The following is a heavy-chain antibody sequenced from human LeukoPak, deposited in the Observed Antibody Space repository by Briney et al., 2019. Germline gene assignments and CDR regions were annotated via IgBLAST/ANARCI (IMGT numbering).Heavy chain of an antibody. J-gene: IGHJ4*02. V-gene: IGHV1-2*02. CDR1: GYTFTGYY. CDR2: INPNSGGT. D-gene: IGHD3-22*01. Sequence: GASVKVSCKASGYTFTGYYIHWVRQAPGQGLEWMGWINPNSGGTNYAQKFQGRVTMTRDTSISTAYMEVSGLRSDDTAVYYCAKGTTGHYHDRSGYWYYFDQWGQGSLVTVSS. CDR3: AKGTTGHYHDRSGYWYYFDQ.